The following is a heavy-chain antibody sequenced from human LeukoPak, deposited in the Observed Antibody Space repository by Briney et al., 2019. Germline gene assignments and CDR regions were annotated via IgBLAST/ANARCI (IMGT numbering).Heavy chain of an antibody. J-gene: IGHJ4*02. Sequence: SQTLSLTCTVSGGSISSGDYYWRWLRQPPGKGLERIGYIYYSGSTYYNPSLKSRVTISVDTSKNQFSLKLSSVTAADTAVYYCARGGYYGSGSYWGTFDYWGQGTLVTVSS. CDR1: GGSISSGDYY. D-gene: IGHD3-10*01. V-gene: IGHV4-30-4*01. CDR3: ARGGYYGSGSYWGTFDY. CDR2: IYYSGST.